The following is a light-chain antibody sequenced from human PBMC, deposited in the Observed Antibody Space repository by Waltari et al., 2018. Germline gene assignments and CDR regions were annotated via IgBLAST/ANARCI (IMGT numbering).Light chain of an antibody. CDR2: GSS. CDR1: QSLFHTNGNTF. J-gene: IGKJ2*01. Sequence: EVVMTQSPLTLPVTLGQPASISRRSSQSLFHTNGNTFLFVIQQRPGQPPRRLIDGSSNRNTGFPDRFSVSVSGTDFTLKISRVEADDVECYYCMQSTIWPYSFGQGTNLEIK. V-gene: IGKV2-30*02. CDR3: MQSTIWPYS.